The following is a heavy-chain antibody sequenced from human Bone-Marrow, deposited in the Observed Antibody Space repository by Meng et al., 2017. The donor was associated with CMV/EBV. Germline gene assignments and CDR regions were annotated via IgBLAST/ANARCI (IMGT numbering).Heavy chain of an antibody. CDR2: ISSSSSYI. V-gene: IGHV3-21*01. J-gene: IGHJ4*02. D-gene: IGHD3-10*01. CDR1: GFTFSSYS. CDR3: ARDLDYYDSGTHPQSFFDY. Sequence: GGSLRLSCAASGFTFSSYSMNWVRQAPGKGLEWVSSISSSSSYIYYADSVKGRFTISRDNAKNSLYLQMNSLRAEDTAVYYCARDLDYYDSGTHPQSFFDYWGQGTLVTVSS.